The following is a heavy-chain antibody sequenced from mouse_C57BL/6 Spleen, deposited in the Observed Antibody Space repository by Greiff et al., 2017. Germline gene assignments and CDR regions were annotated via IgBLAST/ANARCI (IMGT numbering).Heavy chain of an antibody. Sequence: QVQLQQSGPELVKPGASVKISCKASGYAFSSSWMNWVKQRPGKGLEWIGRIYPGDGDTNYNGKFKGKATLTADKSSSTAYMQLSSLTSEDSAVYFCARGGDYYAIDYWGQGTSVTVSS. V-gene: IGHV1-82*01. CDR3: ARGGDYYAIDY. CDR1: GYAFSSSW. CDR2: IYPGDGDT. J-gene: IGHJ4*01.